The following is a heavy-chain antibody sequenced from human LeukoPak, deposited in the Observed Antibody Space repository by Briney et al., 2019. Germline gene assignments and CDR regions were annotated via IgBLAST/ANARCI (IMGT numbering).Heavy chain of an antibody. CDR3: ARGRGSGHKENWFDP. CDR2: MNPNSGNT. J-gene: IGHJ5*02. V-gene: IGHV1-8*01. CDR1: GYTFTTYD. Sequence: ASVKVSCKASGYTFTTYDINWVRQATGQGLEWMGWMNPNSGNTGYTQKFQGRVTMTRNTSISTTYMELSSLRSEDTAVYYCARGRGSGHKENWFDPWGQGTLVTVSS. D-gene: IGHD6-19*01.